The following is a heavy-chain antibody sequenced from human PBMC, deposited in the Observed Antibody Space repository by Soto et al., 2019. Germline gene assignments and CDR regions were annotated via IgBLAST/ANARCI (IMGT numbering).Heavy chain of an antibody. D-gene: IGHD2-8*02. CDR2: ISMGGDTM. Sequence: PGGSLRLSCAASGFIFTSFEMNWVRQAPGKGLEWISYISMGGDTMVYADSVRGRFTISRDNAKNSLYLKMNSLRAEDTAVYYCAPTWSSGYWGQGTLVTV. V-gene: IGHV3-48*03. CDR3: APTWSSGY. J-gene: IGHJ4*02. CDR1: GFIFTSFE.